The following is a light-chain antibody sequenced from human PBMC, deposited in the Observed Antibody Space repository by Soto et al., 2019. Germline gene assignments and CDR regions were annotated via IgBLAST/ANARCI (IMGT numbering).Light chain of an antibody. CDR1: PSLLHSDGKTY. CDR2: EVS. J-gene: IGKJ3*01. CDR3: LQSIHPLLFT. Sequence: DIVMTQTPLSLSVTPGQPASISCKSSPSLLHSDGKTYLYWYLQRPGQPPHLLIYEVSTRFSGVPDRFSGSVSGTDFTLKISRVEAEDVGIYYCLQSIHPLLFTFGPGTNLAIK. V-gene: IGKV2D-29*01.